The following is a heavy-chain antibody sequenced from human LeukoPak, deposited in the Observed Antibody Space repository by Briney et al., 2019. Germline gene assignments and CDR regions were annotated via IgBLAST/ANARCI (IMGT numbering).Heavy chain of an antibody. J-gene: IGHJ5*02. V-gene: IGHV3-21*01. CDR1: GFTFSSYS. Sequence: GGSLRLSCAASGFTFSSYSMNWVRQAPGKGLEWVSSISSSSSYIYYADSVKGRFTISRDNAKNSLYLQMNSLRAEDTAVYYCARDPTRQRHCGGDCYSNWFDPWGQGTLVTVSS. CDR2: ISSSSSYI. CDR3: ARDPTRQRHCGGDCYSNWFDP. D-gene: IGHD2-21*02.